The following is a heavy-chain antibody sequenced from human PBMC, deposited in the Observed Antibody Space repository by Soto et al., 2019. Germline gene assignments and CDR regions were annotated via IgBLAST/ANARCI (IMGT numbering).Heavy chain of an antibody. CDR2: INPNSGGT. J-gene: IGHJ6*02. CDR1: GYTFTGYY. V-gene: IGHV1-2*04. Sequence: GASVKVSCKASGYTFTGYYMHWVRQAPGQGLEWMGWINPNSGGTNYAQKFQGWVTMTRDTSISTAYMELSRLRSDDTAVYYCARDLYCLDILTGYPPRYYYYGMDVWGQGTRVTVSS. CDR3: ARDLYCLDILTGYPPRYYYYGMDV. D-gene: IGHD3-9*01.